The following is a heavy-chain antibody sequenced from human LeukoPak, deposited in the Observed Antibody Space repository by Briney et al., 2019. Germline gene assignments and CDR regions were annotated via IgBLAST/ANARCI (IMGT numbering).Heavy chain of an antibody. CDR3: ARENGQSLTGDLAIFDY. V-gene: IGHV4-39*07. J-gene: IGHJ4*02. CDR1: GGSISSSSYY. CDR2: IYYSGST. Sequence: PSETLSLTCTVSGGSISSSSYYWGWIRQPPGKGLEWIGSIYYSGSTYYNPSLKSRVTISVDTSKNQFSLKLSSVTAADTAVYYCARENGQSLTGDLAIFDYWGQGTLVTVSS. D-gene: IGHD7-27*01.